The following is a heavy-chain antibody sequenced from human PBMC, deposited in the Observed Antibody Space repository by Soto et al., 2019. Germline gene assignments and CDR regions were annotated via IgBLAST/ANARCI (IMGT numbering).Heavy chain of an antibody. V-gene: IGHV3-7*03. Sequence: SLRLSCVASGFTFTTYWMPWVRQAPGKGLEWVANINVDGSDTSYVGSVRGRFTISRDNAKTSLYLQMNSLRTEDTAVYYCARENWFQDYWRQGAVDGVSS. J-gene: IGHJ4*02. CDR2: INVDGSDT. CDR1: GFTFTTYW. D-gene: IGHD3-9*01. CDR3: ARENWFQDY.